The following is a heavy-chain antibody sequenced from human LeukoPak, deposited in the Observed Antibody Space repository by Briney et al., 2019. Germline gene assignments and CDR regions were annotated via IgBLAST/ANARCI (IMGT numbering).Heavy chain of an antibody. CDR1: GFTFSSYA. CDR3: ARGRTTYYYDSSGRDAFDI. CDR2: ISYDGSNK. J-gene: IGHJ3*02. V-gene: IGHV3-30-3*01. D-gene: IGHD3-22*01. Sequence: GGSLRLSCAASGFTFSSYAMHWVRQAPGKGLEWVAVISYDGSNKYYADSVKGRFTISRDNSKNTLYLQMNSLRAEDTAVYYCARGRTTYYYDSSGRDAFDIWGQGTVVTVSS.